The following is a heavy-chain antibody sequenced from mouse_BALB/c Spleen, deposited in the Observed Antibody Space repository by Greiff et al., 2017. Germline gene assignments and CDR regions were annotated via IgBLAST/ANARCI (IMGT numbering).Heavy chain of an antibody. V-gene: IGHV5-6*01. CDR2: ISSGGSYT. CDR1: GFTFSSYG. Sequence: EVKLVESGGDLVKPGGSLKLSCAASGFTFSSYGMSWVRQTPDKRLEWVATISSGGSYTYYPDSVKGRFTISRDNAKNTLYLQMSSLKSEDTAMYYCARQYYYGNYEGYFDYWGQGTTLTVSS. CDR3: ARQYYYGNYEGYFDY. J-gene: IGHJ2*01. D-gene: IGHD2-1*01.